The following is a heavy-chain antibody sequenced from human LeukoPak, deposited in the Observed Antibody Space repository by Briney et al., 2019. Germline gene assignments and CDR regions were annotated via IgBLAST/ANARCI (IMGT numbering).Heavy chain of an antibody. V-gene: IGHV3-23*01. Sequence: PGGSLRLSCPASGFTYSNYAMTWVRQAPAGRLEWVSAISYGGGTTYYAESVKGRVTISRDNSKTTLYLQLDSLRAEDTAVYYCARVGPTTRIIDYWGQGTLVTVSS. CDR2: ISYGGGTT. D-gene: IGHD1-26*01. CDR1: GFTYSNYA. CDR3: ARVGPTTRIIDY. J-gene: IGHJ4*02.